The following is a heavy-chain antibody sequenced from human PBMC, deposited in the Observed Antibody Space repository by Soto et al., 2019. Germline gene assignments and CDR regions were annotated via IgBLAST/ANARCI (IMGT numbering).Heavy chain of an antibody. V-gene: IGHV4-61*01. CDR2: ISYTGTS. D-gene: IGHD5-12*01. CDR1: GGSVRRGSYY. CDR3: ATIRRDGYDRYFDY. J-gene: IGHJ4*02. Sequence: SETLSLTFTGSGGSVRRGSYYWSWVPPPPGKGLEYIGYISYTGTSNSNPSLQRRGTISVDTSKNQFSLKLRSVTAEDTAVYYCATIRRDGYDRYFDYWGQGTLVTVSS.